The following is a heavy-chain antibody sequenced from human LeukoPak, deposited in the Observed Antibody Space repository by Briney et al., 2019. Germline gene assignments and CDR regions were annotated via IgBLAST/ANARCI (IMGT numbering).Heavy chain of an antibody. CDR2: TYYRSKWFN. CDR3: AGGRAVTSPFDY. Sequence: SQTLSLTCAISGDSVSSNSVAWNWIRQSPSRGLEWLGRTYYRSKWFNAYAVSVKGRITITPDTSKNQFSLQLSSVTPDDTAIYYCAGGRAVTSPFDYWGQGTLVTVSS. V-gene: IGHV6-1*01. D-gene: IGHD4-17*01. J-gene: IGHJ4*02. CDR1: GDSVSSNSVA.